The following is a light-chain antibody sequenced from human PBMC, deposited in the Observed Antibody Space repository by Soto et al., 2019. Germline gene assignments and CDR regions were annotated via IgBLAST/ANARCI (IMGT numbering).Light chain of an antibody. V-gene: IGLV2-14*01. CDR2: DVS. CDR3: SSYTSSSLYV. J-gene: IGLJ1*01. Sequence: QSALTQPASVSGSPGQSITISCTGTSSDVGGYNYVSWYQQHPGKAPKLMIYDVSNRPSGVSNRFSGSKSGNTASLTSSGRQAEDEADYYCSSYTSSSLYVFGTGTKLTVL. CDR1: SSDVGGYNY.